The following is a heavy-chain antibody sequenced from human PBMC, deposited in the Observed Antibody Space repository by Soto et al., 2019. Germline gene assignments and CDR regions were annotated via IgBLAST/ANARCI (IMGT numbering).Heavy chain of an antibody. J-gene: IGHJ6*02. V-gene: IGHV3-15*07. Sequence: GGSLRLSCAASGFTFSNAWMNWVRQAPGKGLEWVGRIKSKTDGGTTDYAAPVKGRFTISRDDSKNTLYLQMNSLKTEDTAVYYCTVNSSSWYLEAYYYYYYGMDVWGQGTTVTVSS. CDR2: IKSKTDGGTT. CDR3: TVNSSSWYLEAYYYYYYGMDV. D-gene: IGHD6-13*01. CDR1: GFTFSNAW.